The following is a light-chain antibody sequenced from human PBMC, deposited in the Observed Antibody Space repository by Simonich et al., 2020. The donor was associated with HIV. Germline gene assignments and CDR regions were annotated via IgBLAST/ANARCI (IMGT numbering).Light chain of an antibody. CDR3: QQYYSISLT. J-gene: IGKJ4*01. CDR2: AAS. Sequence: DIQMTQSPSSLSASVGDRVTITCRTSQSISSYLNWYQHKPGKAPKLLIYAASSLQSGVPSRFSGSGSGTDFTLTISSLQAEDVAVYYCQQYYSISLTFGGGTKVEIK. CDR1: QSISSY. V-gene: IGKV1-39*01.